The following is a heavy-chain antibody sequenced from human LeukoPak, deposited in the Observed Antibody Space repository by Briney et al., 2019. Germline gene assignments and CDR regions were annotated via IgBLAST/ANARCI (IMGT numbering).Heavy chain of an antibody. CDR1: GFIFSSYG. CDR3: TRDWRNLGYDY. Sequence: GGSLRLSCAASGFIFSSYGMHWVRQAPGKGLEWVAVIWYDGSKKYYADSVKGRFTIFRDNAKNTLYLQMNSLRAEDTAVYYCTRDWRNLGYDYWGQGTLVTVSS. J-gene: IGHJ4*02. V-gene: IGHV3-33*01. CDR2: IWYDGSKK. D-gene: IGHD5-12*01.